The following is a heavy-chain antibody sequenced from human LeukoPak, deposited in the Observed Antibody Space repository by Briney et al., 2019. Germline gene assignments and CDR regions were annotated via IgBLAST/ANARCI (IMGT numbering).Heavy chain of an antibody. V-gene: IGHV3-48*03. J-gene: IGHJ6*02. CDR1: GFTFSTYE. CDR3: ARDLSYCTITSCSYYYYGMDV. D-gene: IGHD2-2*01. CDR2: ISSSGGTI. Sequence: GGSLRLSCAASGFTFSTYEMNWVRQAPGKGLEWVSYISSSGGTIYYADSVKGRFTISRDNAKNSLYLQMNSLRAEDTAVYYCARDLSYCTITSCSYYYYGMDVWGQGTTVTVSS.